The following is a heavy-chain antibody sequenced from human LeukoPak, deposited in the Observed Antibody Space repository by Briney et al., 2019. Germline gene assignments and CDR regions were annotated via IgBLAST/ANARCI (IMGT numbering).Heavy chain of an antibody. V-gene: IGHV1-46*01. CDR1: KYTFTSYY. Sequence: ASVKVSCKASKYTFTSYYMHWVRQAPGQGLEWMGVINPSGGTTSYAQKFQGRVTMTRDTSTSTVYMELSSLRSDDTAVYYCARGSTPSYYYDSSGHFDYWGQGTPVTVSS. J-gene: IGHJ4*02. CDR2: INPSGGTT. CDR3: ARGSTPSYYYDSSGHFDY. D-gene: IGHD3-22*01.